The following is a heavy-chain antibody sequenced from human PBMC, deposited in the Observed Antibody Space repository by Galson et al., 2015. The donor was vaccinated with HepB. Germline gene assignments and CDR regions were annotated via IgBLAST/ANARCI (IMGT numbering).Heavy chain of an antibody. V-gene: IGHV1-18*01. J-gene: IGHJ5*02. CDR1: GYTFTSYG. CDR3: ARDEGSDIVVVPPPFDP. CDR2: ISAYNGNT. D-gene: IGHD2-2*01. Sequence: SVKVSCKASGYTFTSYGISWVRQAPGQGLEWMGWISAYNGNTNYAQKLQGRVTMTTDTSTSTAYMELRSLRSDDTAVYYCARDEGSDIVVVPPPFDPWGQGTLVTVSS.